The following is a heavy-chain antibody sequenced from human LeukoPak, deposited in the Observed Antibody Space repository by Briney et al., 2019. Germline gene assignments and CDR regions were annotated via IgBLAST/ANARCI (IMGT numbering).Heavy chain of an antibody. CDR2: ISHDGSNK. J-gene: IGHJ6*02. V-gene: IGHV3-30-3*01. CDR3: ARVPDYGDYDPYYGMDV. Sequence: PGGSLRLSCAASGFTFSSYAMHWVRQAPGKGLEWVAVISHDGSNKYYADSVKGRFTISRDNSKNTLYLQMNSLRAEDTAVYYCARVPDYGDYDPYYGMDVWGQGTTVTVSS. CDR1: GFTFSSYA. D-gene: IGHD4-17*01.